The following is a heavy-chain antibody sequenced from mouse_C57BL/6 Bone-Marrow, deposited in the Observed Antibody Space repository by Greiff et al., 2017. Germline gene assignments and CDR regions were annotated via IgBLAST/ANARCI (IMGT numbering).Heavy chain of an antibody. CDR1: GYTFTSYW. CDR2: INPSNGGT. CDR3: VKGNYGNYEDYAMDY. Sequence: QVQLQQPGTELVKPGASVKLSCKASGYTFTSYWMHWVKQRPGQGLEWIGNINPSNGGTNYNEKFKSKATLTVDKSSSTAYMQLSSLTSEDSAVYYCVKGNYGNYEDYAMDYWGQGTSVTVSS. V-gene: IGHV1-53*01. J-gene: IGHJ4*01. D-gene: IGHD2-1*01.